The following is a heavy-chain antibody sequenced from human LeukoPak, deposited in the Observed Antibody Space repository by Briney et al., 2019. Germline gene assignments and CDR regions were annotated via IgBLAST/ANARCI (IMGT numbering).Heavy chain of an antibody. CDR3: ASTYYYDSSGPPWFDP. CDR1: GFTFSDYY. J-gene: IGHJ5*02. V-gene: IGHV4-34*01. Sequence: GSLRLSCAASGFTFSDYYMSWIRQAPGKGLEWIGEINHSGSTNYNPSLKSRVTISVDTSKNQFSLKLSSVTAADTAVYYCASTYYYDSSGPPWFDPWGQGTLVTVSS. CDR2: INHSGST. D-gene: IGHD3-22*01.